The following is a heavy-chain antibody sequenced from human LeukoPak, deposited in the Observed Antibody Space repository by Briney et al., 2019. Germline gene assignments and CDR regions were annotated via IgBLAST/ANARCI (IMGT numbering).Heavy chain of an antibody. CDR1: GLTFSSYG. CDR2: IRYDGSNK. Sequence: GGSLRLSCAASGLTFSSYGMHWVRQAPGKGLEWVAFIRYDGSNKYYADSVKGRFTISRDNSKNTLYLQMNSLRAEDTAVYYCARGGYSYGLFDYWGQGTLLTVSS. J-gene: IGHJ4*02. D-gene: IGHD5-18*01. CDR3: ARGGYSYGLFDY. V-gene: IGHV3-30*02.